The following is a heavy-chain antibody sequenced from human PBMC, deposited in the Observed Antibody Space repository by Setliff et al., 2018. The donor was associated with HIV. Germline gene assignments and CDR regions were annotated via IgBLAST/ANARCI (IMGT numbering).Heavy chain of an antibody. CDR2: IYFPGDS. V-gene: IGHV4-39*01. J-gene: IGHJ4*02. CDR3: ARQTGVRGYHGSNSPYYFDY. Sequence: PSETLSLTCTVTGGSISTNNFHWGWIRQPPGKGLQRIGSIYFPGDSYYDPSLKSRVTTSVDTSNNQFSLILSPVTAADTAVYDCARQTGVRGYHGSNSPYYFDYWGKGMLVTVSS. D-gene: IGHD3-10*01. CDR1: GGSISTNNFH.